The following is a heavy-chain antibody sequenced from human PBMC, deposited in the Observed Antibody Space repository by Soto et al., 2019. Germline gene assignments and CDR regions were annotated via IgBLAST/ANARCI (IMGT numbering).Heavy chain of an antibody. Sequence: SVKVSCKASGGTLSSYAISWVRQAPGQGLEWMGGILPILGTPNYAQKLQGRVTMTTDTSTSTAYMELRSLRSDDTAVYYCARASYYYDSSGYSNYYGMDVWGQGTTVTVSS. D-gene: IGHD3-22*01. CDR1: GGTLSSYA. V-gene: IGHV1-69*10. CDR3: ARASYYYDSSGYSNYYGMDV. CDR2: ILPILGTP. J-gene: IGHJ6*02.